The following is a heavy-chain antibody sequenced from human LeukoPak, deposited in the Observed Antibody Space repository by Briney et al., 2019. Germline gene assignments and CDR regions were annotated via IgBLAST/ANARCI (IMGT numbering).Heavy chain of an antibody. J-gene: IGHJ5*02. CDR3: ARGGLGGTTGWFDP. CDR1: GVSISSYY. V-gene: IGHV4-59*08. D-gene: IGHD1-1*01. CDR2: IYYSGSA. Sequence: SETLSLTCTVSGVSISSYYWSWIRQPPGKGLEWIGYIYYSGSANYNPALMSRGTILVEKSKNQFSLKLSSVTAADTAVYYCARGGLGGTTGWFDPWGQGTLVTVSS.